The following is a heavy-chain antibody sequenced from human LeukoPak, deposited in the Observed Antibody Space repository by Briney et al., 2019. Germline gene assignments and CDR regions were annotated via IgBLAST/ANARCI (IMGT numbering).Heavy chain of an antibody. CDR1: GFTFSSYE. Sequence: GGSLRLSCAASGFTFSSYEMNWVRQAPGKGLEWVSYISSSGSTIYYADSVKGRFTVSRDNAKNSLYLQMNSLRAEDTAVYYCARDRVRSVSLWFGELLVDYYYGMDVWGKGPTVTVSS. J-gene: IGHJ6*04. V-gene: IGHV3-48*03. CDR2: ISSSGSTI. CDR3: ARDRVRSVSLWFGELLVDYYYGMDV. D-gene: IGHD3-10*01.